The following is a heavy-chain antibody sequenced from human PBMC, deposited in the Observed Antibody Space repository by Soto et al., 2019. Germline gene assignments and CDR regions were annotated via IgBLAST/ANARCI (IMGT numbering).Heavy chain of an antibody. CDR1: GYTFTSYY. J-gene: IGHJ6*03. CDR2: INPSGGST. D-gene: IGHD1-26*01. Sequence: ASVKVSCKASGYTFTSYYMHWVRQAPGQGLEWMGIINPSGGSTSYAQKFQGRVTMTRDTSTSTVYMELSSLRSEDTAVYYCARDYGSYSNYYYYYMDVWGKGTTVTVSS. V-gene: IGHV1-46*03. CDR3: ARDYGSYSNYYYYYMDV.